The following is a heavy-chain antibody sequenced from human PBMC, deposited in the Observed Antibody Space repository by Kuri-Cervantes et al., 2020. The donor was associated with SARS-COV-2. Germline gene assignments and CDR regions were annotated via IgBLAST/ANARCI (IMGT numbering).Heavy chain of an antibody. Sequence: SETLSLTCTVSGGSISSSSYYWGWIRQPPGKGLEWIGSIYYSGSTYNNPSLRSRVTISVDTSKNQFSLKLSSVTAADTAVYYCARPRGGNAYGMDFWGQGTMVTVSS. D-gene: IGHD2-15*01. CDR3: ARPRGGNAYGMDF. V-gene: IGHV4-39*01. CDR1: GGSISSSSYY. CDR2: IYYSGST. J-gene: IGHJ6*02.